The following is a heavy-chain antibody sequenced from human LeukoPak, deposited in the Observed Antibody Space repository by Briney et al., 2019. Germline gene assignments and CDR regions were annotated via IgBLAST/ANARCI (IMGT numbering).Heavy chain of an antibody. CDR3: ARTHSLRRWFDP. J-gene: IGHJ5*02. D-gene: IGHD1-14*01. CDR1: GGSISSSSYY. Sequence: PSETLSLTCTVSGGSISSSSYYWGWICQPPGKGLEWIGSIYYSGSTYYNPSLKSRVTISVDTSKKQFSLKLSSVTAADTAVYYCARTHSLRRWFDPWGQGTLVTVSS. V-gene: IGHV4-39*01. CDR2: IYYSGST.